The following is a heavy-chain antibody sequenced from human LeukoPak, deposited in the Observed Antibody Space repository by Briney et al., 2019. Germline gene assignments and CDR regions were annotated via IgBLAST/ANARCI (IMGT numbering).Heavy chain of an antibody. V-gene: IGHV3-30-3*01. J-gene: IGHJ2*01. CDR2: ISYDGSNK. D-gene: IGHD1-26*01. Sequence: GGSLRLSCAASGFTFSSYAMHWVRQAPGKGLEWVAVISYDGSNKYYADSVKGRFTISRDNSKNTLYLQMNSLRAEDTAVYYCARGRGATTFWYFDLWGRGTLVTVSS. CDR1: GFTFSSYA. CDR3: ARGRGATTFWYFDL.